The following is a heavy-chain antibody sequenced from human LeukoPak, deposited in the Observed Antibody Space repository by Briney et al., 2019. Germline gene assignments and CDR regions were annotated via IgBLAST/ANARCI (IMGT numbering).Heavy chain of an antibody. CDR2: IYYSGST. J-gene: IGHJ4*02. V-gene: IGHV4-39*01. D-gene: IGHD6-13*01. Sequence: SETLSLTCTVSDGSTSSSSYYWGWIRQPPGKGLEWIGSIYYSGSTYYNPSLKSRFTISVDTSKNQCSLRLSSVTAADTAIYYCARHPAPGIAAAGRYAFDYWGQGTLVTVSS. CDR3: ARHPAPGIAAAGRYAFDY. CDR1: DGSTSSSSYY.